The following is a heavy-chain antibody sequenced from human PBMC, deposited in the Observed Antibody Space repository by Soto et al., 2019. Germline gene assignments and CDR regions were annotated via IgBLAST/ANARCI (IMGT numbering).Heavy chain of an antibody. D-gene: IGHD4-17*01. Sequence: PSETLSLTCAVSGGSISSSGYSWSWIRQPPGKGLEWIGYIYHSGSTYYNPSLKSRVTISVDRSKNQFSLKLSSVTAADTAVYYCSRYRYGDYGDVMDFCGQGTSVLVSS. V-gene: IGHV4-30-2*01. CDR3: SRYRYGDYGDVMDF. CDR2: IYHSGST. CDR1: GGSISSSGYS. J-gene: IGHJ6*02.